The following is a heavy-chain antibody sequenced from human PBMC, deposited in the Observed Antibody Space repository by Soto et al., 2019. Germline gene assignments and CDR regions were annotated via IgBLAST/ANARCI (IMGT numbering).Heavy chain of an antibody. J-gene: IGHJ4*02. CDR2: ISSSGSTI. CDR1: GFTFSSYE. CDR3: ARGRIAVAGYYLDY. V-gene: IGHV3-48*03. Sequence: EVQLVESGGGLVQPGGSLRLSCAASGFTFSSYEMNWVRQAPGKGLEWVSYISSSGSTIYYADSVKGRFTISRDNAKNSLYLQMNSLRAEDTAVYYCARGRIAVAGYYLDYWGQGTLVTVSS. D-gene: IGHD6-19*01.